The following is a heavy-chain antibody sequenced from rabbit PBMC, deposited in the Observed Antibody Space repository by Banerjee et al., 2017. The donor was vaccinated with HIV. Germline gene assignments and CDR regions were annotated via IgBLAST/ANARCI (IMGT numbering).Heavy chain of an antibody. D-gene: IGHD1-1*01. CDR2: IEAGSSGFT. CDR1: GIDFSSDSY. Sequence: QEQLVESGGDLVKPGATLTLTCKASGIDFSSDSYMCWVRQAPGKGLEWIACIEAGSSGFTYFASWAKGRFTISKTSSTTVTLQMTSLTAADTATYFCARDTSSSFSSYGMDLRGQGTLVTVS. V-gene: IGHV1S45*01. J-gene: IGHJ6*01. CDR3: ARDTSSSFSSYGMDL.